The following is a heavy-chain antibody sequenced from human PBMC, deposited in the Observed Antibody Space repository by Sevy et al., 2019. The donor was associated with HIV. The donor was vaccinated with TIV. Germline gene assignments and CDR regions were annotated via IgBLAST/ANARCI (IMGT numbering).Heavy chain of an antibody. J-gene: IGHJ5*02. CDR3: ARDRRATGYSSGWYPNWSDP. D-gene: IGHD6-19*01. CDR1: GGTFSSYA. V-gene: IGHV1-69*06. CDR2: IIPIFGTA. Sequence: ASVKVSCKASGGTFSSYAISWVRQAPGQGLEWMGGIIPIFGTANYAQKFQGRVTITADKSTSTAYMELSSLRSEDTAVYYCARDRRATGYSSGWYPNWSDPWGQGTLVTVSS.